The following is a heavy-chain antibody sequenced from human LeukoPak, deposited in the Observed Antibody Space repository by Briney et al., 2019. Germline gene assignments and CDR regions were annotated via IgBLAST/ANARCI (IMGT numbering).Heavy chain of an antibody. Sequence: GGSLRLSCAASGFTFSSYAMHWVRQAPGKGLVWVSGINSDGSSTSYADSVKGRFTISRDNAKNTLYLQMNSLRAEDTAVYYCARSDWFDPWGQGTLVTVSS. V-gene: IGHV3-74*01. CDR1: GFTFSSYA. CDR3: ARSDWFDP. J-gene: IGHJ5*02. CDR2: INSDGSST.